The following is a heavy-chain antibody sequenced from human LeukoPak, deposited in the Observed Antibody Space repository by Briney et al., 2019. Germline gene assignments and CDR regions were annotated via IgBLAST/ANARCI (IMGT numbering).Heavy chain of an antibody. CDR3: ARVGGCYSYDY. CDR2: INWNGGST. V-gene: IGHV3-20*04. D-gene: IGHD1-26*01. J-gene: IGHJ4*02. Sequence: PGGSLRLTCAASGFTFDDYGMSWVRQAPGKGLEWVSGINWNGGSTGYADSVKGRFTIARDNAKNSLYLQMNSLRAEDTALYYCARVGGCYSYDYWGQGTLVTVSS. CDR1: GFTFDDYG.